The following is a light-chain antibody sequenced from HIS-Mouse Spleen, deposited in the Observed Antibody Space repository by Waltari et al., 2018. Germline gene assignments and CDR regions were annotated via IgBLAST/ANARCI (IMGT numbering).Light chain of an antibody. CDR1: QSISSW. CDR3: QQYRT. CDR2: KAS. Sequence: DIQMTQSPSTLSASVGDRVTITCRASQSISSWLAWYQQKPGKAPKLLIYKASSLESGVPLRFSGSGSGTEFTLTISSLQPDDFATYYCQQYRTFGQGTKVEIK. V-gene: IGKV1-5*03. J-gene: IGKJ1*01.